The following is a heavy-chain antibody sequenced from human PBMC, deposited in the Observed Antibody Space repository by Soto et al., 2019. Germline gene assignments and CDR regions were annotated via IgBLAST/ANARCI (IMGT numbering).Heavy chain of an antibody. CDR1: GYTFTSYA. V-gene: IGHV1-3*05. J-gene: IGHJ4*02. Sequence: QVQLVQSGAEEKKPGATLKVSCKASGYTFTSYAMHWVRQAPGQRLEWMGWINDGNGNTKYSQKFQGRVTITRDTSASTAYMELSSLRSEDTAVYYCARSIVVVTALDYWGQGTLVTVSS. CDR2: INDGNGNT. D-gene: IGHD2-21*02. CDR3: ARSIVVVTALDY.